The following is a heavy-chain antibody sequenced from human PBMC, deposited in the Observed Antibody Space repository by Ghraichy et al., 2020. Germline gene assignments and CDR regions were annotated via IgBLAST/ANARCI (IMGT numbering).Heavy chain of an antibody. D-gene: IGHD3-10*01. CDR2: INTNTGNP. CDR3: ARDLVGGAYYYGSGSRSFDY. CDR1: GYTFTSYA. V-gene: IGHV7-4-1*02. J-gene: IGHJ4*02. Sequence: ASVKVSCKASGYTFTSYAMNWVRQAPGQGLEWMGWINTNTGNPTYAQGFTGRFVFSLDTSVSTAYLQISSLKAEDTAVYYCARDLVGGAYYYGSGSRSFDYWGQGTLVTVSS.